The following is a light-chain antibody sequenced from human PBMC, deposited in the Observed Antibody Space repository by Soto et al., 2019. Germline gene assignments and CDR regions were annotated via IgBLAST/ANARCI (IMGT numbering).Light chain of an antibody. V-gene: IGKV3-20*01. CDR1: QSVTSDY. Sequence: EVVVTQSPGTLSLSPGERATLSCRASQSVTSDYLAWYQQKPGQSPRLLMSGASRRATGVPDRFSGSGSGTEFTLTISRLEPEDFAVYYCQHYGHALWAFGQGTKVESK. J-gene: IGKJ1*01. CDR3: QHYGHALWA. CDR2: GAS.